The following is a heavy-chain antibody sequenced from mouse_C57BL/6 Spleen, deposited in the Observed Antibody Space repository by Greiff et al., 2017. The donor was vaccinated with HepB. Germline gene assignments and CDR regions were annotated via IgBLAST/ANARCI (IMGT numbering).Heavy chain of an antibody. J-gene: IGHJ4*01. V-gene: IGHV1-55*01. CDR2: IYPGSGST. Sequence: QVQLQQPGAELVKPGASVKMSCKASGYTFTSYWITWVKQRPGQGLEWIGDIYPGSGSTNYNEKFKSKATLTVDTSSSTAYMQLSSLTSEDSAVYYCARWGVYDGYYDYAMDYWGQGTSVTVSS. CDR3: ARWGVYDGYYDYAMDY. D-gene: IGHD2-3*01. CDR1: GYTFTSYW.